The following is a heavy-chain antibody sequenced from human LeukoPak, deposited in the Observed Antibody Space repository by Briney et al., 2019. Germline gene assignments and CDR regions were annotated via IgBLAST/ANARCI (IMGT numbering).Heavy chain of an antibody. D-gene: IGHD3-9*01. CDR1: GYTFTSYY. CDR3: ARDFLTGAGTFDY. CDR2: INPSGDST. Sequence: ASVKVSCKASGYTFTSYYMHWVRQAPGQGLEWMGTINPSGDSTTYAQNFQGRVTMTRDTSTSTVYMELSSLTSEDTAVYYCARDFLTGAGTFDYWGQGTLVTVSS. J-gene: IGHJ4*02. V-gene: IGHV1-46*01.